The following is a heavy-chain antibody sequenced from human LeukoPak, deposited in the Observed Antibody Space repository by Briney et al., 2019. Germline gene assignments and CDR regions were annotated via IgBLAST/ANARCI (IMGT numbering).Heavy chain of an antibody. D-gene: IGHD2-2*01. J-gene: IGHJ5*02. CDR2: INPNSGAT. CDR1: GYTFTGYY. CDR3: ARDGGWYQLLWWFDP. V-gene: IGHV1-2*02. Sequence: ASVKVSCKASGYTFTGYYMHWVRQAPGRGLEWMGWINPNSGATKYAQKFQGRVTMTRDTSISTAYMEVSRLRFDDTAVYYCARDGGWYQLLWWFDPWGQGTLVTVPS.